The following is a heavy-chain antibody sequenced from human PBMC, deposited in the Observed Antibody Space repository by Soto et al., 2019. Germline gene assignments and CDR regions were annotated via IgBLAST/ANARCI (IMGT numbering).Heavy chain of an antibody. CDR2: IAATSDAE. Sequence: VRLLESGGALVPPGGSLRLSCVASGFPFSDSAMNWVRQAPGKGLEWVSIIAATSDAEYYAESVKGRFTSSRDNSKNTLYPQMNPLRAEDTDTYYFAKYSEGYPGYNGLDLWGQGTTVIVSS. V-gene: IGHV3-23*01. CDR1: GFPFSDSA. J-gene: IGHJ6*02. CDR3: AKYSEGYPGYNGLDL. D-gene: IGHD1-26*01.